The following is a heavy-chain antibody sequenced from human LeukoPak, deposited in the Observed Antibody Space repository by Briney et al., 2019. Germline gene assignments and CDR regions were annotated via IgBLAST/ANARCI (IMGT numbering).Heavy chain of an antibody. CDR2: ISAYNGST. CDR1: GYTFTNYG. Sequence: GASVKVSCKASGYTFTNYGISWVRQAPGQGLEWMGWISAYNGSTNYAQKLQGRVTMTTDTSTSTAYMELRSLTSDDTAVYYCARVGAYCTSTSCLDYWGQGTLVTVSS. CDR3: ARVGAYCTSTSCLDY. V-gene: IGHV1-18*01. D-gene: IGHD2-2*01. J-gene: IGHJ4*02.